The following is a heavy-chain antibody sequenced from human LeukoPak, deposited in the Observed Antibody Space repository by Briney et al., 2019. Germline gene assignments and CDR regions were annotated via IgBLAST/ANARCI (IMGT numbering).Heavy chain of an antibody. J-gene: IGHJ1*01. CDR1: GYTFTSYG. D-gene: IGHD4-17*01. V-gene: IGHV1-18*01. Sequence: ASVKVSCKASGYTFTSYGISWVRQAPGQGLEWMGWISAYNGNTNYAQKLQGRVTMTTDTSTSTAYMELRSLRSDNTAVYYCARDYYGDYSVQHWGQGTLVTVSS. CDR2: ISAYNGNT. CDR3: ARDYYGDYSVQH.